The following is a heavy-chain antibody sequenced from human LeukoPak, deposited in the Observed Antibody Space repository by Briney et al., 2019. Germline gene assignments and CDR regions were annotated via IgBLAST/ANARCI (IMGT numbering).Heavy chain of an antibody. Sequence: KPSETLSLTCAVYGGSFSGYYWSWIRQPPGKGLEWIGEINHSGSTNYNPSLKSRVTISVDTSKNQFSLKLRSVTAADTAVYYCARVDSSNWYDSRGYFDYWGQGTLVTVSS. D-gene: IGHD6-13*01. CDR3: ARVDSSNWYDSRGYFDY. CDR2: INHSGST. CDR1: GGSFSGYY. V-gene: IGHV4-34*01. J-gene: IGHJ4*02.